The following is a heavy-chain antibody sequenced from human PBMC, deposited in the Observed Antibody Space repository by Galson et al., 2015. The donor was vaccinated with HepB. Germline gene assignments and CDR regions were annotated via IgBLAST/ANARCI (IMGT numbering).Heavy chain of an antibody. V-gene: IGHV3-73*01. CDR3: TRRVGAIDY. CDR2: IRSKANSYAT. J-gene: IGHJ4*02. Sequence: SLRLSCAASGFTFSGSAMHWVRQASGKGLEWVGRIRSKANSYATAYAASVKGRFTISRDDSKNTAYLQMNSLKTEDTAVYYCTRRVGAIDYWGQGTPVTVSS. CDR1: GFTFSGSA. D-gene: IGHD1-26*01.